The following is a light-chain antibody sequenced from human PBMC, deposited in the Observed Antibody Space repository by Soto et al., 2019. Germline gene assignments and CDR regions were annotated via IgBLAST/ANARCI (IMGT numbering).Light chain of an antibody. Sequence: QSVLTQPASVSGSPGQSITISCTGTSSDVGGYNYVSWYQQHPGKAPKLMIYDVSSRPSGVSNRFSGSKSGNTASLTISGLQAEDEADYSRSSYPSSSTLTVFGTGTKLTVL. J-gene: IGLJ1*01. CDR2: DVS. V-gene: IGLV2-14*03. CDR1: SSDVGGYNY. CDR3: SSYPSSSTLTV.